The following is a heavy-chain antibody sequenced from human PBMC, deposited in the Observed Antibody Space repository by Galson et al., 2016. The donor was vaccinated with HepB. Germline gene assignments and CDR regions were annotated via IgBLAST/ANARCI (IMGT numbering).Heavy chain of an antibody. CDR3: GREDLWGGAFVV. D-gene: IGHD3-16*01. J-gene: IGHJ3*01. CDR2: ISSDATST. V-gene: IGHV3-74*03. CDR1: GFTFNTHW. Sequence: SLRLSCAASGFTFNTHWMHWVRQAPGKGLVWVSRISSDATSTTYADSVKGRFIISRDNAKNILYLQMNSLRAEDTARYYCGREDLWGGAFVVWGQGTIVTGSS.